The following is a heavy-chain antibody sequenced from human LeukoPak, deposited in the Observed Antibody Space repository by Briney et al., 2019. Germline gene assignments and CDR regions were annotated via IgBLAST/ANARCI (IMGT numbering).Heavy chain of an antibody. CDR1: GFTFSSYG. CDR3: AKEYGSGSYSSGFDP. V-gene: IGHV3-30*18. Sequence: PGGSLRLSCAASGFTFSSYGMHWVRQAPGKGLEWVAVISYDGSNKYYADSVKGRFTISRDNSKNTLYLQMNSLRAEDTAVYYCAKEYGSGSYSSGFDPWGQGTLVTVSS. D-gene: IGHD3-10*01. CDR2: ISYDGSNK. J-gene: IGHJ5*02.